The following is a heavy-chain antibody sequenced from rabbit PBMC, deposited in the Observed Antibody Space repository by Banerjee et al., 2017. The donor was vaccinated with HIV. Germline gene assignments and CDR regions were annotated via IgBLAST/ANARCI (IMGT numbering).Heavy chain of an antibody. CDR1: GFSFSRSSY. D-gene: IGHD1-1*01. Sequence: QSLVESGGDLVKPWVSLTLPCTASGFSFSRSSYMCWVRQTPGKGLEWIACINDDSSGSTHYASWAKGRFTITKTSSTTGTLQMTSLTAADTATYFCARDAKRDGYYFNLWGQGTLVTVS. V-gene: IGHV1S40*01. CDR2: INDDSSGST. J-gene: IGHJ4*01. CDR3: ARDAKRDGYYFNL.